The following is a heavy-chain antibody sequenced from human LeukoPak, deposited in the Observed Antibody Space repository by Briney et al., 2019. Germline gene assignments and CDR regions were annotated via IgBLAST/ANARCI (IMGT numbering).Heavy chain of an antibody. Sequence: GASVKVSCKASGGTFSSYAISWVRQAPGQELEWMGGIIPIFGTANYAQKFQGRVTITADESTSTAYMELSSLRSEDTAVYYCARVRSDFFYCSSTSCPLFFDYWGQGTLVTVSS. D-gene: IGHD2-2*01. CDR1: GGTFSSYA. CDR2: IIPIFGTA. CDR3: ARVRSDFFYCSSTSCPLFFDY. V-gene: IGHV1-69*13. J-gene: IGHJ4*02.